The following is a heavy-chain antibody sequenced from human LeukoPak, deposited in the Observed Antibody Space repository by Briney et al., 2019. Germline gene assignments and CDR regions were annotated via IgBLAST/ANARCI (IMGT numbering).Heavy chain of an antibody. V-gene: IGHV3-30*04. CDR1: GFTFSSYA. J-gene: IGHJ4*02. CDR2: ISYDGSNK. CDR3: ARDVVVVVAADSNFDY. D-gene: IGHD2-15*01. Sequence: GGSLRLSCAASGFTFSSYAMHWVRQAPGKGLEWVAVISYDGSNKYYADSVKGRFTISRDNSKNSLYLQMNSLRAEDTAAYYCARDVVVVVAADSNFDYWGQGTLVTVSS.